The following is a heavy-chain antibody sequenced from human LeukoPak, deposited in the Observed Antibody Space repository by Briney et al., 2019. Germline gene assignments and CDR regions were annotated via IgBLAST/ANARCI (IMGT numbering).Heavy chain of an antibody. V-gene: IGHV3-64*01. CDR1: GFTFSSYA. Sequence: GGSLRLSCADSGFTFSSYAMHWVRQAPGKGLEYVSAISSNGGSTYYANSVKGRFTISRDNSKNTLYLQMGSLRAEDMAVYYCARGIVVVPAAMGYYFDYWGQGTLVTVSS. J-gene: IGHJ4*02. CDR2: ISSNGGST. CDR3: ARGIVVVPAAMGYYFDY. D-gene: IGHD2-2*01.